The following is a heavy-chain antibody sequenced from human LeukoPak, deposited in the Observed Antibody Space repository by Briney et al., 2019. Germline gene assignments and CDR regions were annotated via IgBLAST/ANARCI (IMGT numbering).Heavy chain of an antibody. CDR3: STAKFDN. J-gene: IGHJ4*02. V-gene: IGHV3-48*01. CDR1: GFPFSAYD. Sequence: GGSLRLWCAASGFPFSAYDMTWVRQAPGKGLEWVSYINIDSITVNYADSVKGRFTISRDNAKNSLYLQMNSLRAEDTAVYYCSTAKFDNWGQGTLVTVSS. CDR2: INIDSITV.